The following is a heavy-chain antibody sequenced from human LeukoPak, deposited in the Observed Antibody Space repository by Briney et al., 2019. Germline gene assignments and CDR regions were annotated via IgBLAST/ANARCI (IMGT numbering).Heavy chain of an antibody. CDR2: ISGSGGST. J-gene: IGHJ4*02. V-gene: IGHV3-23*01. D-gene: IGHD6-19*01. Sequence: GGSLRLPCAASGFTFSSYAMSWVRQAPGKGLEWVSAISGSGGSTYYADSVKGRFTISRDNSKNTLYLQMNSLRAEDTAVYYCAKGLRIAVAGTVVDYWGQGTLVTVSS. CDR3: AKGLRIAVAGTVVDY. CDR1: GFTFSSYA.